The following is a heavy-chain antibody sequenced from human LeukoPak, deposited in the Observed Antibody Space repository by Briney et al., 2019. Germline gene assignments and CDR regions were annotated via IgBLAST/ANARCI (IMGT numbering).Heavy chain of an antibody. CDR2: ICWDSGRI. CDR3: AKDRAAAGKSGVDY. D-gene: IGHD6-13*01. V-gene: IGHV3-9*01. Sequence: PGRSLRLSCAASGFTFDDYAMHWVRQAPGKGLEWVSGICWDSGRIGSADSVRGGFTISRDNNKKYLYLQMNSRRAEETALYYCAKDRAAAGKSGVDYWGQGTLVTISS. J-gene: IGHJ4*02. CDR1: GFTFDDYA.